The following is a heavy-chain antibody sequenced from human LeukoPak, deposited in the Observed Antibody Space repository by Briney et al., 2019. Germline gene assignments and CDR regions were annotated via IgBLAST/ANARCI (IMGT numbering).Heavy chain of an antibody. D-gene: IGHD1-26*01. Sequence: ASVKVSCKASGYTFTGYYMHWVRQAPGQGLEWMGWINPNRGGTNYAQKFQGRVTMTRDTSISTAYMELSRLRSDDTAVYYCARVVGATSPFDYWGQGTLVTVSS. J-gene: IGHJ4*02. CDR2: INPNRGGT. CDR1: GYTFTGYY. CDR3: ARVVGATSPFDY. V-gene: IGHV1-2*02.